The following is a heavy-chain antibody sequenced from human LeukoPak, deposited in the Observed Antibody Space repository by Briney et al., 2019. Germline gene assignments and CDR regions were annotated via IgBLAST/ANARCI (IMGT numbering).Heavy chain of an antibody. CDR3: ARGGGVYYYYYYMDV. D-gene: IGHD3-16*01. CDR1: GYTFTGYY. CDR2: INPNSGGT. Sequence: ASVRVSCKASGYTFTGYYMHWVRQAPGQGLEWMGWINPNSGGTNYAQKFRGRVTMTRDTSISTAYMELSRLRSDDTAVYYCARGGGVYYYYYYMDVWGKGTTVTVSS. J-gene: IGHJ6*03. V-gene: IGHV1-2*02.